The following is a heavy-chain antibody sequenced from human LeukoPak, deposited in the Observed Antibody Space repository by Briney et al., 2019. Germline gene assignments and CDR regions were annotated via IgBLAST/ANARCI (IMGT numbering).Heavy chain of an antibody. CDR3: ARDHYGYCSSTSCYTKSYGMDV. V-gene: IGHV3-7*03. J-gene: IGHJ6*02. CDR1: GFTFSSYW. CDR2: IKQDGSEK. D-gene: IGHD2-2*02. Sequence: GGSLRLSCAASGFTFSSYWMTWVRQAPGKGLEWVANIKQDGSEKYYVDSVKGRFTISRDNAKNSLYLQMNSLRAEDTAVYYCARDHYGYCSSTSCYTKSYGMDVWGQGTTVTVSS.